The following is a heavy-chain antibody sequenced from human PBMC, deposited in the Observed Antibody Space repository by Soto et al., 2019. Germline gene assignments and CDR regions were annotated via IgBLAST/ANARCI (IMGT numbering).Heavy chain of an antibody. J-gene: IGHJ3*02. CDR1: GFSLSTTGVG. CDR3: AHRYGSGVDAFDI. CDR2: IYWDDDK. Sequence: QITLKESGPTLVKPTQTLTLTCTFSGFSLSTTGVGVGWIRHPPGKDLEWLALIYWDDDKRYSPYLKSSLIITKDTSKNRVVLKLTNMDPVDTATEYCAHRYGSGVDAFDIWGQGTMVTVSS. V-gene: IGHV2-5*02. D-gene: IGHD3-10*01.